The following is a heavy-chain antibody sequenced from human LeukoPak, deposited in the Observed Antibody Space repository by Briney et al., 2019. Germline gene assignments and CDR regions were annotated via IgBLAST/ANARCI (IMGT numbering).Heavy chain of an antibody. V-gene: IGHV3-48*03. Sequence: PGRSLRLSCAASEFTFSSYEMNWVRQAPGKGLEWVSYISSSGSTIYYADSVKGRFTISRDNAKNSLYLQMNSLRAEDTAVYYCAELGITMIGGVWGKGTTVTISS. D-gene: IGHD3-10*02. CDR3: AELGITMIGGV. CDR1: EFTFSSYE. J-gene: IGHJ6*04. CDR2: ISSSGSTI.